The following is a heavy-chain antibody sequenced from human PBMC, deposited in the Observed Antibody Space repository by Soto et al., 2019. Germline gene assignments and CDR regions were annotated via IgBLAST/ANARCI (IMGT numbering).Heavy chain of an antibody. D-gene: IGHD3-16*01. CDR2: ISGSGANT. Sequence: HPGGSLRLSCAASGFSFSYYSMSWVRQAPGKGLEWVSSISGSGANTYYADSVKGRFSISRDNSKNTLYLQLNSLRAEDTAEYYCAKHLADYEPRYFRSLDVWGPGTLLTGS. CDR1: GFSFSYYS. CDR3: AKHLADYEPRYFRSLDV. J-gene: IGHJ5*02. V-gene: IGHV3-23*01.